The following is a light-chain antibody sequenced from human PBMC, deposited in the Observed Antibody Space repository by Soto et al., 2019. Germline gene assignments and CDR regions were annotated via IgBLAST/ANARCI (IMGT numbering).Light chain of an antibody. CDR3: QQYNSYILT. J-gene: IGKJ4*01. V-gene: IGKV1-5*03. CDR1: QSISSW. Sequence: DIQMTQSPSTLSASVGDRVTITCRASQSISSWLAWYQQKPGKAPKLLIYKASSLESGVPSRFSGSGSGTEFTLTISSLPPDDFATYYCQQYNSYILTFGGGTKVEIK. CDR2: KAS.